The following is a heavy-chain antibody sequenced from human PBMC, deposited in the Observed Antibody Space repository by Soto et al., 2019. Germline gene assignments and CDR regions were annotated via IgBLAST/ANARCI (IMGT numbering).Heavy chain of an antibody. D-gene: IGHD3-3*01. CDR2: IVPNVGTV. CDR1: GGTLSSFINYP. Sequence: QMQLVQSGAEVKKPGSSVKVSCQASGGTLSSFINYPINWVRQAPGQGLEWMGGIVPNVGTVNYAQKFQGRVTITADKSTGTAYMEVSSLRSEDTALYYCARRDTIGFLRYFDNWCQGTLVTVAS. V-gene: IGHV1-69*06. CDR3: ARRDTIGFLRYFDN. J-gene: IGHJ4*02.